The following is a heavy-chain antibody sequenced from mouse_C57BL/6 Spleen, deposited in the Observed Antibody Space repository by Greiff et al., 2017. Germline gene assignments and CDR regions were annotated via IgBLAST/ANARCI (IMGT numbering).Heavy chain of an antibody. J-gene: IGHJ4*01. V-gene: IGHV5-17*01. D-gene: IGHD2-1*01. CDR1: GFTFSDYG. Sequence: EVMLVESGGGLVKPGGSLKLSCAASGFTFSDYGMHWVRQAPEKGLEWVAYISSGSSTIYYADKVKGRFTISRDNAKNTLFLQMTSLRSEDTSMYYCARGEYEEDISYGNYPYYAMDYWGQGTSVTVSS. CDR2: ISSGSSTI. CDR3: ARGEYEEDISYGNYPYYAMDY.